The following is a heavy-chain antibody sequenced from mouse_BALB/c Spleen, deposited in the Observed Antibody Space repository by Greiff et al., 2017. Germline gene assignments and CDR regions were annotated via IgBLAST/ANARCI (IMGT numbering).Heavy chain of an antibody. D-gene: IGHD2-10*01. J-gene: IGHJ4*01. V-gene: IGHV1-5*01. CDR1: GYTFTSYW. Sequence: EVQLQQSGTVLARPGASVKMSCKASGYTFTSYWMHWVKQRPGQGLEWIGAIYPGNSDTSYNQKFKGKAKLTAVTSTSTAYMELSSLTNEDSAVYYCTRGAYYGNYGAMDYWGQGTSVTVSS. CDR2: IYPGNSDT. CDR3: TRGAYYGNYGAMDY.